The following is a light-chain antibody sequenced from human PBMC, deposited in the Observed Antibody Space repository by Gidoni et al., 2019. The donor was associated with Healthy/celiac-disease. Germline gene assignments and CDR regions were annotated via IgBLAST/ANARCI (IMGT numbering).Light chain of an antibody. V-gene: IGKV1-39*01. J-gene: IGKJ1*01. CDR3: QQSYSTLWT. CDR2: AAS. CDR1: QRISYY. Sequence: IQMTQSPSSLSASVGYRVTITCRASQRISYYLNWYQQKPAETPKLLIYAASSLHRGVPSRFSVSGSGTDFTLTISGQRPVDFATYYCQQSYSTLWTFXXXTRVEIK.